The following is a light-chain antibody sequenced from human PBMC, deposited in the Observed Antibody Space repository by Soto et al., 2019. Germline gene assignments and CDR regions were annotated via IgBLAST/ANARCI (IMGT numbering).Light chain of an antibody. CDR1: QIVGTT. CDR3: LQFLTTPWT. J-gene: IGKJ1*01. V-gene: IGKV3-11*01. Sequence: IVLTQSPATLSLSPGERASLSCRASQIVGTTLAWYQQRPGQAPRLLIYDASKRAAGIPARFSGRGSGTDFTLTISSLEPEDVGVYFCLQFLTTPWTFGQGTHVELK. CDR2: DAS.